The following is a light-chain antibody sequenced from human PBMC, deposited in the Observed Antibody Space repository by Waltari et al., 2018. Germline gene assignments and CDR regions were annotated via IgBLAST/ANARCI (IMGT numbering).Light chain of an antibody. CDR1: SGHTDYA. CDR2: HNSDGSH. V-gene: IGLV4-69*01. CDR3: QTWGTGGQI. Sequence: QVLLTQSPSVSASLGASVKITCTLTSGHTDYAFAWHQQQPEKGPRYLMKHNSDGSHIRGDGIPDRFSASSSGAEGYLTISSLQADDEGDYYCQTWGTGGQICGGGTRLTVL. J-gene: IGLJ2*01.